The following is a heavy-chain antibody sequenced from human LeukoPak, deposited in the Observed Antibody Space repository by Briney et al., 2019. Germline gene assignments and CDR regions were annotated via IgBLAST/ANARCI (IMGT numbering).Heavy chain of an antibody. CDR2: ISAYNGNT. V-gene: IGHV1-18*01. CDR3: ARYTYDILTGYYYMDV. CDR1: GYTFTSYG. D-gene: IGHD3-9*01. J-gene: IGHJ6*03. Sequence: ASVKVSCKASGYTFTSYGISWVRQAPGQGLEWMGWISAYNGNTNYAQKLQGRVTMTTDTSTSTAYMELRSLRSDDTAVYYCARYTYDILTGYYYMDVWGKGTTVTVSS.